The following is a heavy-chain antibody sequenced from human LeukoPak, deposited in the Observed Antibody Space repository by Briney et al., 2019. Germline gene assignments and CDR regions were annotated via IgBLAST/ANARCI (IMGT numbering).Heavy chain of an antibody. CDR1: RYTYTPYY. D-gene: IGHD3-10*01. J-gene: IGHJ4*02. CDR3: AGRIETASSVYNAGYFDY. Sequence: GASVKVSFKATRYTYTPYYMHWVRQAPGQGLEWMGIINPNDGSTNYAQRFQGRVTMTRDRSTSTVYMELSSLRSEDTAVYYYAGRIETASSVYNAGYFDYWGQGTLVTVSS. V-gene: IGHV1-46*01. CDR2: INPNDGST.